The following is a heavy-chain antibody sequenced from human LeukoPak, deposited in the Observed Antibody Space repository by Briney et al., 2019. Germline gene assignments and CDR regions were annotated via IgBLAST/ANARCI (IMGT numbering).Heavy chain of an antibody. D-gene: IGHD2-2*02. CDR3: ASVVVVPAAIRTGTFDY. V-gene: IGHV4-30-2*01. J-gene: IGHJ4*02. CDR2: IYHSGST. CDR1: GGSISSCSYY. Sequence: PSETLSLTCTVSGGSISSCSYYWSWIRQPPGKGLEWIGYIYHSGSTYYNPSLKSRVTISVDRSKNQFSLKLSSVTAADTAVYYCASVVVVPAAIRTGTFDYWGQGTLVTVSS.